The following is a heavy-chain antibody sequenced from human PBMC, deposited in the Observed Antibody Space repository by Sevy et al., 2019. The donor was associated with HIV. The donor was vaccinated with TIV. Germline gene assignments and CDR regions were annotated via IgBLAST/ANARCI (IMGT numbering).Heavy chain of an antibody. CDR2: VSGGGGTI. J-gene: IGHJ4*02. D-gene: IGHD6-19*01. Sequence: GGSLRLSCAASGFTFSNYDMHWVRQAPGKGLEWVSYVSGGGGTIYYADSVKGRFTISRDNAKNSLYLQMNSLRAEDTAVYYCARDRRAVAALRGFDYWGQGTLVTVSS. V-gene: IGHV3-48*03. CDR1: GFTFSNYD. CDR3: ARDRRAVAALRGFDY.